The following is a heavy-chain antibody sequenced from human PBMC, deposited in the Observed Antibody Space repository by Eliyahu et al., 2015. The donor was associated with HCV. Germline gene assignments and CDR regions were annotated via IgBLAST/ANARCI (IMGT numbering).Heavy chain of an antibody. Sequence: QVQLQQWGAGLLKPSETLSLTCAVYGGSFSGYYWSWIRQPPGKGLEWVGGNQSWGNAPTNPSLKSRVTISVDTSKNQFSLKLSSVTAADTAVYYCASTRLRGQPPWGQGTLVTVSS. CDR3: ASTRLRGQPP. V-gene: IGHV4-34*01. CDR2: QSWGNA. CDR1: GGSFSGYY. J-gene: IGHJ5*02. D-gene: IGHD5-12*01.